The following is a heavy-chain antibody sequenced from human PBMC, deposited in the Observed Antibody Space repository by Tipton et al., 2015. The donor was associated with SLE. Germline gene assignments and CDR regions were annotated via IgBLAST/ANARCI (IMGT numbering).Heavy chain of an antibody. V-gene: IGHV4-39*01. CDR2: IYYSGST. CDR3: ARRGYSYAVDY. J-gene: IGHJ4*02. CDR1: GGSISSSSYY. Sequence: TLSLTCTVSGGSISSSSYYWGWIRQPPGKGLEWIGSIYYSGSTYYNPSPKSRVTISVDTSKNQFSLKLSSVTAADTAVYYCARRGYSYAVDYWGQGTLVTVSS. D-gene: IGHD5-18*01.